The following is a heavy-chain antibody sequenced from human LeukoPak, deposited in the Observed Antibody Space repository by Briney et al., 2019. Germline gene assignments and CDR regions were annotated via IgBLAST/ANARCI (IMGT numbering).Heavy chain of an antibody. V-gene: IGHV3-30*18. CDR2: ISYDGSNK. D-gene: IGHD6-19*01. J-gene: IGHJ3*02. CDR3: AKQCGGSDWFDALDI. Sequence: PGGSLRLSCAASGFTFSYYGLHWVRQGPGKGLEWVAVISYDGSNKYYADSVKGRFTISRDNSKNTLYLQMNSLRAEDTAVYYCAKQCGGSDWFDALDIWGQGTMVTVSS. CDR1: GFTFSYYG.